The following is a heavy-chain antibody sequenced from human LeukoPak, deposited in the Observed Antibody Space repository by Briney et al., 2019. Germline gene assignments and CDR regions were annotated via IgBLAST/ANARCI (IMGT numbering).Heavy chain of an antibody. D-gene: IGHD3-3*01. CDR3: ARGLVSGITIFGGLKGVGMDV. CDR1: GGSFSGYY. CDR2: INHSGST. J-gene: IGHJ6*03. Sequence: SETLSLTCAVYGGSFSGYYWSWIRQPPGKGLEWIGEINHSGSTNYNPSLKSRVTISVDTSKNQFSLKLSSVTAADTAVYYCARGLVSGITIFGGLKGVGMDVWGKGTTVTVSS. V-gene: IGHV4-34*01.